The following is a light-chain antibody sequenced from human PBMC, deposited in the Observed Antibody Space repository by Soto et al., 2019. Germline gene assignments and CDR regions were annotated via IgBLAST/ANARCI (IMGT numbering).Light chain of an antibody. J-gene: IGKJ4*01. V-gene: IGKV3-11*01. CDR1: GGTRI. CDR3: QQYRSWLRS. Sequence: EIVLTQSPATLSLSPGGTATLSSRASGGTRILAWFQHKPGQAPRLLIYHAPTRATGIPDRFGGSGSGTDFTLTISSLHPEDFAVYYCQQYRSWLRSFGGGTRVEIK. CDR2: HAP.